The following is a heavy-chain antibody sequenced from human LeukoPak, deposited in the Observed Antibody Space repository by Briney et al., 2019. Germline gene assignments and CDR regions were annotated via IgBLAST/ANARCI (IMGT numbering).Heavy chain of an antibody. CDR1: GGSISSSSYY. CDR2: IYYSGST. Sequence: SETLSLTCTVSGGSISSSSYYWGWIRQPPGKGLEWIGSIYYSGSTYYNPSLKSRVTISVDTSKNQFSLKLSSVTAADTAVYYCARLYAGSSWAYWGQGTLVTVSS. J-gene: IGHJ4*02. CDR3: ARLYAGSSWAY. D-gene: IGHD2/OR15-2a*01. V-gene: IGHV4-39*01.